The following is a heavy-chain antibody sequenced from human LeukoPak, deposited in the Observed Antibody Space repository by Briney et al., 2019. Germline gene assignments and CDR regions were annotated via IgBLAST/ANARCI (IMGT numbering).Heavy chain of an antibody. CDR3: ARDRGASSGPLDY. D-gene: IGHD6-19*01. CDR1: GGTFSSYA. CDR2: IIAIFGTA. Sequence: SVKVSCKASGGTFSSYAISWVRQAPGQGLDWMGRIIAIFGTANYAQKFQGRVTITTDESTSTAYMELSSLRSEDTAVYYCARDRGASSGPLDYWGQGTLVTVSS. V-gene: IGHV1-69*05. J-gene: IGHJ4*02.